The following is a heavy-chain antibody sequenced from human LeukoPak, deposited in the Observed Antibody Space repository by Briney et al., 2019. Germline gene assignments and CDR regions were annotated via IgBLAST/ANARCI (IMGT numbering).Heavy chain of an antibody. D-gene: IGHD3-9*01. V-gene: IGHV1-69*01. CDR2: IIPIFGTA. Sequence: SVKVSCKASGGTFSSYAISWVRQAPGQGLEWMGGIIPIFGTANYAQKFQGRVTITADESTSTAYMELSSLRSEDTAVYYCARHLYSDILTGYYYFDYWGQGTLVTVSS. CDR3: ARHLYSDILTGYYYFDY. J-gene: IGHJ4*02. CDR1: GGTFSSYA.